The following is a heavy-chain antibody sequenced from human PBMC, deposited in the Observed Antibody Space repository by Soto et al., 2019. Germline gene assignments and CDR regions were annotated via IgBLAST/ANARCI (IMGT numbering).Heavy chain of an antibody. Sequence: PSETLSLTCAVYGGSFSDYSWTWIRQPPGKGLEWIGEINDSGSTNYTLSLERRVTISRDTSKNRFSLKLSSVTAADTAVYYCARGSHKLHSYDSSGFYHYVDYWGQGSLVTVSS. J-gene: IGHJ4*02. D-gene: IGHD3-22*01. V-gene: IGHV4-34*01. CDR3: ARGSHKLHSYDSSGFYHYVDY. CDR1: GGSFSDYS. CDR2: INDSGST.